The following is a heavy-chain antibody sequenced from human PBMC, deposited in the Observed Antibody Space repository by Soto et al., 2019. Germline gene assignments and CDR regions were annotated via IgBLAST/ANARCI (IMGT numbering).Heavy chain of an antibody. D-gene: IGHD3-3*02. CDR2: VNPNSGDT. CDR3: ARAQIGFLDWLPDNYYYGMDV. Sequence: QVQLVQSGAEVKKPGASVKVSCKVSGHSFTGHYMHWVRQAPGQGLEWMGWVNPNSGDTNDARKFQGRVTMTRDTSIKTVYMELSSLRSDDTAVYYCARAQIGFLDWLPDNYYYGMDVWGQGTTVTVSS. V-gene: IGHV1-2*02. CDR1: GHSFTGHY. J-gene: IGHJ6*02.